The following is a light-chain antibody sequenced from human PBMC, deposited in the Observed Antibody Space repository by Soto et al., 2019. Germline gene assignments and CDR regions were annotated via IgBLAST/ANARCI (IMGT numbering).Light chain of an antibody. V-gene: IGLV3-21*04. Sequence: ELTQPHSVSVAPGKTARITCGGNNIGSKSVHWYQQKPGQAPVLVIYYDSDRPSGIPERFSGSNSGNTATLTISRVEAGDEADYYCQVWDSSSDDVVFGGGTKLTVL. CDR3: QVWDSSSDDVV. CDR2: YDS. J-gene: IGLJ2*01. CDR1: NIGSKS.